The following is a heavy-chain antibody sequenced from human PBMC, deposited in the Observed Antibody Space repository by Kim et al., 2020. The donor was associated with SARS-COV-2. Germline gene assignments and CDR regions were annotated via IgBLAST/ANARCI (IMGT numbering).Heavy chain of an antibody. CDR1: GGSISSYY. CDR3: ARDRGSSSRYFDL. V-gene: IGHV4-59*01. Sequence: SETLSLTCTVSGGSISSYYWSWIRQPPGKGLEWIGYIYYSGSTNYNPSLKSRVTISVDTSKNQFSLKLSSVTAADTAVYYCARDRGSSSRYFDLWGRGT. D-gene: IGHD6-6*01. CDR2: IYYSGST. J-gene: IGHJ2*01.